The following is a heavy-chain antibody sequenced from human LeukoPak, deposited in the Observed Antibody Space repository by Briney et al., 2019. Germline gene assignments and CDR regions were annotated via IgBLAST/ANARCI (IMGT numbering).Heavy chain of an antibody. CDR3: AKQFSGWFDPFDY. V-gene: IGHV3-30*18. CDR1: GFTFSSYG. Sequence: GGSLRLSCAASGFTFSSYGMHWVRQAPGKGLEWVAVISYDGSNKYYADSVKGRFTISRDNSKNTLYLQMNSLRADDTAIYYCAKQFSGWFDPFDYWGQGTLVTVSS. J-gene: IGHJ4*02. CDR2: ISYDGSNK. D-gene: IGHD6-19*01.